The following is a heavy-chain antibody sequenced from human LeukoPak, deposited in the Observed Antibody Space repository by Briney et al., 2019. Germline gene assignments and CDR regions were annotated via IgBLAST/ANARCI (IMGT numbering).Heavy chain of an antibody. CDR1: GGSISSDF. J-gene: IGHJ4*02. V-gene: IGHV4-59*01. Sequence: PSETLSLTCIVSGGSISSDFWSWVRQPPGKGLEWIGYIYSSGSTKYNPSLESRVTISVDTSKNQFSLKLTSVTAADTAVYFCARVGPGVGPTVFDFWGQGTLVTVSS. CDR2: IYSSGST. D-gene: IGHD1-26*01. CDR3: ARVGPGVGPTVFDF.